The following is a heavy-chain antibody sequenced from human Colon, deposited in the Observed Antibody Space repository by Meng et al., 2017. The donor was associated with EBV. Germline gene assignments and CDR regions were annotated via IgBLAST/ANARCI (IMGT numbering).Heavy chain of an antibody. CDR3: ARETLGYCSSTSCYIGPPDY. Sequence: VQQVQSGLECKQPGESVKVSCKASEYTFTSYAMNWVRQAPGQGLEWMGWINTNTGNPTYAQGFTGRFVFSLDTSVSTAYLQISSLKAEDTAVYYCARETLGYCSSTSCYIGPPDYWGQGTLVTVSS. CDR1: EYTFTSYA. D-gene: IGHD2-2*01. J-gene: IGHJ4*02. V-gene: IGHV7-4-1*02. CDR2: INTNTGNP.